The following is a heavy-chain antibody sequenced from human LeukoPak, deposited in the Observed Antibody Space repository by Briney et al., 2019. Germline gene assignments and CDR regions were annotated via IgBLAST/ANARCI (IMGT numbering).Heavy chain of an antibody. D-gene: IGHD3-10*01. CDR3: ARDPSEFYYESGSFPQGHFDL. V-gene: IGHV3-48*01. CDR2: ISSTSTI. Sequence: GGSLRLSCAASGLTFSRYSMSWVRQAPGKGLEWISYISSTSTIYYADSVKGRFTISRDNAKKSLYLQMNSLRVEDTAVYYCARDPSEFYYESGSFPQGHFDLWGQGTLVTVSS. J-gene: IGHJ4*02. CDR1: GLTFSRYS.